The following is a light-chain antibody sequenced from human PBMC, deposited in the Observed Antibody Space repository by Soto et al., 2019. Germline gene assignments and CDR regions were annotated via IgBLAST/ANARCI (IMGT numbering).Light chain of an antibody. CDR3: QQYNSYPT. CDR1: QSISSW. J-gene: IGKJ3*01. Sequence: DIQMTQSPSTLSASVGDRVTITCRASQSISSWLAWYQQKPGKAPKLLIYDASSLESGVPSRFSCSGSGTEFTLTISSLQPDDFATYYCQQYNSYPTFGPGTKVDIK. CDR2: DAS. V-gene: IGKV1-5*01.